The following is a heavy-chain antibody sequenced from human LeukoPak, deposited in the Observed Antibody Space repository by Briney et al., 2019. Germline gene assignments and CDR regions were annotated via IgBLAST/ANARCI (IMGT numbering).Heavy chain of an antibody. J-gene: IGHJ4*02. CDR2: ICYSGST. CDR3: VAYYYDSSGYYFDY. Sequence: SETLSLTCTVSGSSISSGGYYWSWIRQHPGKGLEWIGYICYSGSTYYNPSLKSRVTISVDTSKNQFSLKLSSVTAADTAVYYCVAYYYDSSGYYFDYWGQGTLVTVSS. D-gene: IGHD3-22*01. CDR1: GSSISSGGYY. V-gene: IGHV4-31*03.